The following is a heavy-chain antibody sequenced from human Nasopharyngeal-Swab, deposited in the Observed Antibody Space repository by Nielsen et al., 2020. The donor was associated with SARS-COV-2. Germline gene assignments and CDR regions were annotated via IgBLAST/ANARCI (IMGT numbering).Heavy chain of an antibody. J-gene: IGHJ4*02. D-gene: IGHD1-1*01. CDR2: IYRLGGT. V-gene: IGHV4-34*09. CDR1: GGSFSDYY. CDR3: ARGTPFDY. Sequence: SETLSLTCAVYGGSFSDYYWSWIRQLPGKGLEWIGYIYRLGGTSYNPSLKSRVTISLDASNNQFSLRLSSVTAADTAMFYCARGTPFDYWGQGILVTVSS.